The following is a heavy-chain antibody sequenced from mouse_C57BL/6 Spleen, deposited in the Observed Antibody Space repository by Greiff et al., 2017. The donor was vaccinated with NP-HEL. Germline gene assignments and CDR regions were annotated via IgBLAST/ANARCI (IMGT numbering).Heavy chain of an antibody. CDR2: IDPAASET. D-gene: IGHD1-1*01. V-gene: IGHV1-52*01. CDR3: ARWYYGSSSFAY. CDR1: GYTFTSYW. Sequence: VQLQQPGAELVRPGSSVKLSCKASGYTFTSYWMHWVKQTPIQGLEWIGNIDPAASETSYNEKFKGQATLTVDKSSSTAYMQLSSLTSEDSAVDYCARWYYGSSSFAYWGQGTLVTVSA. J-gene: IGHJ3*01.